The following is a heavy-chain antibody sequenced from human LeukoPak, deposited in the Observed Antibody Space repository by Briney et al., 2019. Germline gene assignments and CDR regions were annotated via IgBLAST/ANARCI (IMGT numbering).Heavy chain of an antibody. CDR3: ARENDQGFDY. CDR2: FGTRSSSI. V-gene: IGHV3-21*01. J-gene: IGHJ4*02. CDR1: GFTFSSYA. D-gene: IGHD3-16*01. Sequence: NPGGSLRLSCAASGFTFSSYAMHWVRQAPGKGLEWVSSFGTRSSSIYYAHSVTGRFIVSRDNAKNSLFLQMNSLRAEDTAVYYCARENDQGFDYWGQGTLVTVSS.